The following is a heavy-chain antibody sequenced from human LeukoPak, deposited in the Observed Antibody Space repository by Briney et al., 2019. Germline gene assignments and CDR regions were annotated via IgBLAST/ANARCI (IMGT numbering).Heavy chain of an antibody. D-gene: IGHD6-19*01. CDR2: IYYSGST. Sequence: PSETLSLTCTVSGGSISSYYWSWIRQPPGKGLEWIGYIYYSGSTNYNPSLKSRVAISVDTSKNQFSLKLSSVTAADTAVYYCARASGIAVAGADYWGQGTLVTVSS. CDR3: ARASGIAVAGADY. J-gene: IGHJ4*02. CDR1: GGSISSYY. V-gene: IGHV4-59*01.